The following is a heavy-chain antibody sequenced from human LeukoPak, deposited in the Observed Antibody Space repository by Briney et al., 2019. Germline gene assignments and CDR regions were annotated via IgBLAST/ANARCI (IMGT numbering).Heavy chain of an antibody. Sequence: PSETLSLTCTVSGGSISSYYWNWIRQPAGKGLEWIGRLYPSGSSDYNPSLKSRVSISVGTSNNQFSLRVTSVTAADTAIYYCARDLSGSLYFDYWGQGILVTVSA. CDR2: LYPSGSS. CDR1: GGSISSYY. J-gene: IGHJ4*02. D-gene: IGHD3-10*01. V-gene: IGHV4-4*07. CDR3: ARDLSGSLYFDY.